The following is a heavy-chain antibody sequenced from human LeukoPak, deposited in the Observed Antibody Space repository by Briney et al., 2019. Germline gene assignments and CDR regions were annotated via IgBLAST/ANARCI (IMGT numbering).Heavy chain of an antibody. CDR3: ARGRDLYDFWSGYYVMVRRVTLFDY. CDR1: GYTFTGYY. D-gene: IGHD3-3*01. CDR2: INPNSGGT. J-gene: IGHJ4*02. Sequence: GASVKLSCKASGYTFTGYYMHWVRQAPGQGLEWMGWINPNSGGTNYAQKFQGRVTMTRDTSISTAYMELSRLRSDDTAVYYCARGRDLYDFWSGYYVMVRRVTLFDYWGQGTLVTVSS. V-gene: IGHV1-2*02.